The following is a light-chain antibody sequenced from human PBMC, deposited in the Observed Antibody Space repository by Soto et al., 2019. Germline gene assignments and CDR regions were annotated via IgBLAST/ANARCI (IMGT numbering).Light chain of an antibody. V-gene: IGLV2-23*01. J-gene: IGLJ2*01. CDR2: EGD. CDR1: SPNVGVFKL. Sequence: QSALTQPASVSGSPGQSITLSCTGTSPNVGVFKLVSWYQQHPGKAPKLIIFEGDKRPSGVSNRFSGSKSGNAASVTISGLQSEDEAHYHCCSYAGESTVTFGGGTKVTVL. CDR3: CSYAGESTVT.